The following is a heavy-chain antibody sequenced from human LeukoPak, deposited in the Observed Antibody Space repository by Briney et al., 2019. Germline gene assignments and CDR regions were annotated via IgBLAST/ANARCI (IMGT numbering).Heavy chain of an antibody. CDR3: ARGRGIRGGCFDQ. V-gene: IGHV3-66*01. D-gene: IGHD3-10*01. Sequence: GGSLRLSCAASGFTFSSYEMNWVRQAPGKGLEWVSVFYSGGSRYYADSEKGRFTISRDNSKNTLYLQMDSLRAEDTAVYYCARGRGIRGGCFDQWGQGTLVTVSS. CDR2: FYSGGSR. J-gene: IGHJ4*02. CDR1: GFTFSSYE.